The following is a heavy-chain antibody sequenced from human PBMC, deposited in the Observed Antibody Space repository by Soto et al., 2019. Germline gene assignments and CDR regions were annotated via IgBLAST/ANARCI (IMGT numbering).Heavy chain of an antibody. V-gene: IGHV1-46*01. CDR3: ARLKGSSCYSRTSWYYFGMDV. Sequence: ASVKVSCKASGYTFTNYYMHWVRQAPGQGLEWMGISNPSGGITSYAQKFQGRVTMTRDTSTSTVYMELSGLRSEDTAVYYCARLKGSSCYSRTSWYYFGMDVWGQGTTVTVSS. CDR1: GYTFTNYY. D-gene: IGHD3-22*01. CDR2: SNPSGGIT. J-gene: IGHJ6*02.